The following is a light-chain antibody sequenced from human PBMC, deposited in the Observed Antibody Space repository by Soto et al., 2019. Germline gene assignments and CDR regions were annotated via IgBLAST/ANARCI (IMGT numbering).Light chain of an antibody. CDR3: QQYNSYSP. Sequence: DIQMTQSPSTLYASVGDRVTITCRASQTISDWLAWYQQKPGKAPNLLIFKASHLENGVPFRFSGSGSGTEFTLTISSLQPDDFATYYCQQYNSYSPFGGGTKVEIK. J-gene: IGKJ4*01. CDR1: QTISDW. V-gene: IGKV1-5*03. CDR2: KAS.